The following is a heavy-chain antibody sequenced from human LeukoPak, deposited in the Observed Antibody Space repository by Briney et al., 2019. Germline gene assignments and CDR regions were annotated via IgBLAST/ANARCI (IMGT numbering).Heavy chain of an antibody. CDR3: AREGRFQSFDY. J-gene: IGHJ4*02. V-gene: IGHV3-53*01. Sequence: GGSPRLSSAASGFSAGSNYMSWVRQAPGKGLEWVSVIYTGGTTHYTEPVMGRFTISRDDSHNTVHLHMSGLRAEDTAVYYCAREGRFQSFDYWGQGTLVAVSS. CDR1: GFSAGSNY. CDR2: IYTGGTT.